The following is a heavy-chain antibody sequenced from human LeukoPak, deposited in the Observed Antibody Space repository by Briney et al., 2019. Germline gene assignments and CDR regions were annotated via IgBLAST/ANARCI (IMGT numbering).Heavy chain of an antibody. CDR1: GGSISSSSYD. CDR2: IYYSGST. Sequence: SETLSLTCTVSGGSISSSSYDWGWIRPPPGKGLEWNGSIYYSGSTYYTPSLKSRVTISVDTSKNQFSLKLSSVTPADTAVYYCARQTTVRMFPYYFDFWGQETLVTVSS. J-gene: IGHJ4*02. D-gene: IGHD3-10*01. CDR3: ARQTTVRMFPYYFDF. V-gene: IGHV4-39*01.